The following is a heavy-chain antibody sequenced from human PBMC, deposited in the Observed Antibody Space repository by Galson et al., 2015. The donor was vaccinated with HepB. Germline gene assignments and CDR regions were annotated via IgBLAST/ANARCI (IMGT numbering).Heavy chain of an antibody. Sequence: SLRLSCAASGFTFSSYSMNWVRQAPGKGLEWVSSISSSSSYIYYADSVKGRFTISRDNAKNSLYLQMNSLRAEDTAVYYCARDFKEDYYLDYWGQGTLVTVSS. CDR2: ISSSSSYI. J-gene: IGHJ4*02. CDR3: ARDFKEDYYLDY. V-gene: IGHV3-21*01. CDR1: GFTFSSYS.